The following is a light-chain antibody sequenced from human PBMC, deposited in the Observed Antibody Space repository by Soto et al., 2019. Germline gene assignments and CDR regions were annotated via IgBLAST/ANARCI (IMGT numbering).Light chain of an antibody. J-gene: IGKJ1*01. CDR1: QSVSSN. Sequence: EIVMTQSPATLSVSPGERATLSCRASQSVSSNLAWYQQTRGQAPRLLMFDASTRATGIPARFSGSGSGAEFTLTISSLQSEDFAIYYCQQYNNWPRTFGQGTKVDI. CDR3: QQYNNWPRT. CDR2: DAS. V-gene: IGKV3-15*01.